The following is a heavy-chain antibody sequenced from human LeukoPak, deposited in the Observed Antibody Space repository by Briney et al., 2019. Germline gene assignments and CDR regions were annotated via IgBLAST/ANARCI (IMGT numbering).Heavy chain of an antibody. CDR2: IIPIFGTA. CDR3: ARGRIAVAGGFDY. V-gene: IGHV1-69*05. J-gene: IGHJ4*02. CDR1: GGTFSSYA. D-gene: IGHD6-19*01. Sequence: ASVKVSCKASGGTFSSYAISWVRQAPGQGLEWMGGIIPIFGTANYAQKFQGRVTITTDESTSTAYMELSSLRSEDTAVYYCARGRIAVAGGFDYWGQGTLVTVSS.